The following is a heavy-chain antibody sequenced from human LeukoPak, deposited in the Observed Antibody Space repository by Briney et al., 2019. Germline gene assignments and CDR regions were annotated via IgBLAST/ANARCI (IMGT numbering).Heavy chain of an antibody. CDR2: IRSNVYDGAI. J-gene: IGHJ4*02. CDR3: SGGDSPYGDYAGLDV. CDR1: GFVFEHYT. V-gene: IGHV3-49*02. Sequence: GGSLRLSCKASGFVFEHYTMTWVRQAPGEGLEWVGFIRSNVYDGAIEYAASVKGRFTMSRDDSKGLAYLQMDSLKIEDTAVYYCSGGDSPYGDYAGLDVWGQGTLVTVSS. D-gene: IGHD4-17*01.